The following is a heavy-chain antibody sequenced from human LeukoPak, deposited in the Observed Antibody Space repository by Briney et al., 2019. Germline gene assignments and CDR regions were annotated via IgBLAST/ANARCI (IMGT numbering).Heavy chain of an antibody. Sequence: ASVKVSCKASGYTFTSYYMHWVRQAPGQRLEWMGWINAGNDNTKYSQKFQGRVAITRDTSATTGYMELSSLRSEDTAVYYCASYDISGNRGYWGQGTLVTVSS. CDR1: GYTFTSYY. CDR2: INAGNDNT. J-gene: IGHJ4*02. CDR3: ASYDISGNRGY. V-gene: IGHV1-3*01. D-gene: IGHD3-22*01.